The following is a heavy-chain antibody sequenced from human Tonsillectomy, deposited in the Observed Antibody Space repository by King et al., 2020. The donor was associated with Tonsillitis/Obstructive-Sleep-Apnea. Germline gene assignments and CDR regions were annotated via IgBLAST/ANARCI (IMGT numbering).Heavy chain of an antibody. J-gene: IGHJ4*02. D-gene: IGHD5-18*01. CDR1: GGTFSSYA. V-gene: IGHV1-69*09. CDR2: IIPILGIA. CDR3: ARANRGYSYGQDYFDY. Sequence: QKQLVQSGAEVKKPGSSVKVSCKASGGTFSSYAISWVRQAPGQGLEWMGRIIPILGIANYAQKFQGRVTITADKSTSTAYMELSSLRSEDTAVYYCARANRGYSYGQDYFDYWGQGTLVTVSS.